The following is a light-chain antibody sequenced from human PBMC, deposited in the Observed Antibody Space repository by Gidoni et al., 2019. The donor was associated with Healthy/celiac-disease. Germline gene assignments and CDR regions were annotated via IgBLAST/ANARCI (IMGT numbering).Light chain of an antibody. V-gene: IGLV2-11*01. Sequence: QSALTPPRSVSGSPGQSVTIPCTGTSSDVGGYNYVSWYQQHPGKAPKLMIYDVSKRPSGVPDRFSGSKSGNTASLTISGLQAEDEADYYCCSYAGSYTLGVFGGGTKLTVL. CDR1: SSDVGGYNY. CDR2: DVS. CDR3: CSYAGSYTLGV. J-gene: IGLJ3*02.